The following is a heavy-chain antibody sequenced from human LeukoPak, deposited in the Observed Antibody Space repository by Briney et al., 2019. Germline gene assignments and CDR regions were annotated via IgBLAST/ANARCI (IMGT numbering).Heavy chain of an antibody. CDR2: IKSKSDGGTT. CDR1: GFTFSSYG. V-gene: IGHV3-15*05. Sequence: GGSLRLSCAASGFTFSSYGMSWVRQAPGKGLEWVGRIKSKSDGGTTDYAAPVKGRFTISRDDSKNTLFLQVNSLKIEDTAVYYCTTATLRPVGLWGQGTLVTVSS. J-gene: IGHJ4*02. D-gene: IGHD3-10*01. CDR3: TTATLRPVGL.